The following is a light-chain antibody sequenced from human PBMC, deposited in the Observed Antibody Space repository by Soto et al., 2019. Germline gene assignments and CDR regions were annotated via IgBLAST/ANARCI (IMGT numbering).Light chain of an antibody. CDR3: QQYSSTPWT. J-gene: IGKJ1*01. Sequence: DIVMTQSPDSLAVSLGERATINCKSSQSVLYSSNNKNCLAWYQQKPGQPPKLLIYWASTRESGVPDRFSGTGSGTDFTLTISSLQAEDVAVYYCQQYSSTPWTFGQGTKVEIK. CDR1: QSVLYSSNNKNC. CDR2: WAS. V-gene: IGKV4-1*01.